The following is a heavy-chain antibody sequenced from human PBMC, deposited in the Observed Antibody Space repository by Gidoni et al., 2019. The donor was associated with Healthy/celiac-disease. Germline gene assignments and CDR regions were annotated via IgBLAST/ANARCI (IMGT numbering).Heavy chain of an antibody. CDR2: INHSGST. CDR1: GVSLRGYY. V-gene: IGHV4-34*01. D-gene: IGHD6-13*01. Sequence: QVQLQQWRAGLLQPSATLSLTCAVYGVSLRGYYWSWIRQPPGKGLEWIGEINHSGSTNYNPSLKSRVTISVDTSKNQFSLKLSSVTAADTAVYYCARGGGQQLPPGTWFDPWGQGTLVTVSS. CDR3: ARGGGQQLPPGTWFDP. J-gene: IGHJ5*02.